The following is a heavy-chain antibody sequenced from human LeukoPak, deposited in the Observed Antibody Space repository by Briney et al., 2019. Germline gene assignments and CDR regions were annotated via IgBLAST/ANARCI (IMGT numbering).Heavy chain of an antibody. CDR1: GFTFSSYA. V-gene: IGHV3-30*04. Sequence: GRSLRLSCAASGFTFSSYAMHWVRQAPGKGLEWVAVISYDGSNKYYADSVKGRFTISRDNSKNTLYLQMNSLRAEDTAVYYCARESGYCSGGSCYSSWFDPWGQGTLVTVSS. D-gene: IGHD2-15*01. CDR2: ISYDGSNK. CDR3: ARESGYCSGGSCYSSWFDP. J-gene: IGHJ5*02.